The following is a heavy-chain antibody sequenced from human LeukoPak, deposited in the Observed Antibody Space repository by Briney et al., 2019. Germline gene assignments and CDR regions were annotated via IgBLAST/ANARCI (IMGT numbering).Heavy chain of an antibody. CDR3: ARDAAYYYDSSGSS. D-gene: IGHD3-22*01. V-gene: IGHV1-2*02. CDR1: GYTFTGYY. Sequence: GALVKVSCKASGYTFTGYYMHWVRQAPGQGLEWMGWINHNSGGTNYAQKFQGRVTMTRDTSISTAYMELSRLRSDDTAVYYCARDAAYYYDSSGSSWGQGTLVTVSS. J-gene: IGHJ5*02. CDR2: INHNSGGT.